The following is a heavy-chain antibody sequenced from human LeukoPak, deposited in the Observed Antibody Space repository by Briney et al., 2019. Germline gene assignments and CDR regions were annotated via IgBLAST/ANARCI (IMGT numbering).Heavy chain of an antibody. CDR1: GFTFSTYA. J-gene: IGHJ3*02. D-gene: IGHD6-13*01. CDR3: ARAGIGRALDI. Sequence: PGGSLRLSCAASGFTFSTYAMHWVRQAPGKGLESVSAISSNGGSTYYANSVKGRFTISRDNSKDTLYLQMGSLRAEDMAVYYCARAGIGRALDIWGQGTMVTVSS. V-gene: IGHV3-64*01. CDR2: ISSNGGST.